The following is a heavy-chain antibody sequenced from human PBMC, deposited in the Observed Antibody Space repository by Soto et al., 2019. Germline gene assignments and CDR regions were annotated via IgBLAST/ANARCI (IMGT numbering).Heavy chain of an antibody. D-gene: IGHD3-16*02. J-gene: IGHJ4*02. V-gene: IGHV3-23*01. CDR1: GFTFSSYA. CDR3: AKAVYRSGTPFDY. CDR2: ISGSGGST. Sequence: VGSLRLSCAASGFTFSSYAMSWVRQAPGKGLEWVSAISGSGGSTYYADSVKGRFTISRDNSKNTLYLQMNSLRAEDTAAYYCAKAVYRSGTPFDYWGQGTLVTVSS.